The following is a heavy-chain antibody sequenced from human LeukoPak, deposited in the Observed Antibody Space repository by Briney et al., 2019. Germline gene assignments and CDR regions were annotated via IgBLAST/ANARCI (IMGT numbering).Heavy chain of an antibody. D-gene: IGHD3-10*01. CDR2: IIPIFGTA. CDR1: GGTFSSYA. Sequence: GASVKVSCKASGGTFSSYAISWVRQAPGQGLEWMGGIIPIFGTANYAQKFQGRVTITADESTSTAYMELSSLRSEDTAVYYCARAGTVYYGSGSTIDYWGQGTLVTVSS. J-gene: IGHJ4*02. V-gene: IGHV1-69*13. CDR3: ARAGTVYYGSGSTIDY.